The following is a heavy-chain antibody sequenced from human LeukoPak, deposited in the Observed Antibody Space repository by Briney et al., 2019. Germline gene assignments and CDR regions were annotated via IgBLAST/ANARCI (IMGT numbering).Heavy chain of an antibody. J-gene: IGHJ6*03. CDR2: IYYSGRT. CDR3: ARGAKFRGYYMDV. Sequence: SETLSLTCTVFGGSISTNYWSWIRQPPGKGLEWIGYIYYSGRTNYNPSLKSRVTMSVDTSKNQFSLKLSSVTAADTAVYYCARGAKFRGYYMDVWGKGTTVTVSS. V-gene: IGHV4-59*12. CDR1: GGSISTNY.